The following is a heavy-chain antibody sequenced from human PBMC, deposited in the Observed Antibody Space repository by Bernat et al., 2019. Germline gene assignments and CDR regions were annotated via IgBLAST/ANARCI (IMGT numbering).Heavy chain of an antibody. V-gene: IGHV3-23*01. CDR2: ISGSGGST. D-gene: IGHD1-26*01. CDR1: GFTFSSYA. CDR3: AKDLLVGAHLRSGMDV. J-gene: IGHJ6*02. Sequence: EVQLLESGGGLVQPGGSLRLSCAASGFTFSSYAMSWVRQAPGKGLEWVSAISGSGGSTYYADSVKGRFTISRDNSKHTLYLQMNSLRAEDTAVYYCAKDLLVGAHLRSGMDVWGQGTTVTVSS.